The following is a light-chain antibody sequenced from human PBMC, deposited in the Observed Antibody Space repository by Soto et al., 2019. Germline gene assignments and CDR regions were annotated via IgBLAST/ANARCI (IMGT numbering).Light chain of an antibody. V-gene: IGKV1-6*01. J-gene: IGKJ1*01. CDR1: QGIRTD. CDR3: LQDYNTPVT. CDR2: AAS. Sequence: AIQMTQSPSSLSASVGDRVTITCRASQGIRTDLSWYQQKPGKAPKLLIFAASDLQSGVPSRFSGSGSGTDFTLTISSLQPDDFATYYCLQDYNTPVTFGQGTNVEMK.